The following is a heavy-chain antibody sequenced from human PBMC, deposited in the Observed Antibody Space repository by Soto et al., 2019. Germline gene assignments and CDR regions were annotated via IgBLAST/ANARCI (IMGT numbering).Heavy chain of an antibody. CDR3: AGQPTAGSYYDLGSYYYYYAMDV. CDR2: IHYSGST. V-gene: IGHV4-59*08. CDR1: GDSISSYY. D-gene: IGHD3-10*01. Sequence: SETLSLTCTVSGDSISSYYWSWIRQPPGKGLEWIGYIHYSGSTNYNPSLKSRVTISVDTSKNQFSLRLSSVTAADTAVYYCAGQPTAGSYYDLGSYYYYYAMDVWGQGTTVTVSS. J-gene: IGHJ6*02.